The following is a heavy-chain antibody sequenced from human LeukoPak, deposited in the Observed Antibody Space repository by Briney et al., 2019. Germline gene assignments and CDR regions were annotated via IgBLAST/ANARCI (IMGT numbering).Heavy chain of an antibody. J-gene: IGHJ4*02. D-gene: IGHD1-1*01. CDR3: ARDFSLTRLERPFDY. Sequence: GGSLRLSCAASGFTFSSYSMNWVRQAPGKGLEWVSYISSSSSTIYYADSVKGRFTISRDNAKNSLYLQMNSLRAEDTAVYYCARDFSLTRLERPFDYWGQGTLVTVSS. V-gene: IGHV3-48*04. CDR1: GFTFSSYS. CDR2: ISSSSSTI.